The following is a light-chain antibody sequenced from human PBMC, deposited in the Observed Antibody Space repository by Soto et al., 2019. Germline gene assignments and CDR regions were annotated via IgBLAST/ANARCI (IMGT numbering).Light chain of an antibody. CDR1: QSVSSN. Sequence: EIVMTQSPAILSLSPGERATLSCRASQSVSSNLAWHQQKPGQAPRILMYDASTRATGIPARFSGSVSGTECTITISSLKSEDCAVYYCQQYHNWTITFGQGTRLEIK. J-gene: IGKJ5*01. V-gene: IGKV3-15*01. CDR2: DAS. CDR3: QQYHNWTIT.